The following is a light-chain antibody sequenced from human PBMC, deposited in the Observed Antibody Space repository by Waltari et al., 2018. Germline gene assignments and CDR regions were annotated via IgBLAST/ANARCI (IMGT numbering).Light chain of an antibody. CDR2: RDI. J-gene: IGLJ2*01. V-gene: IGLV3-9*01. Sequence: SYELTQPLSVSVAPGQTATTTCGESNIGSKKAHWYQQKPGQAPLLVIYRDINRPSGIPERFSGSNSGNMATLKINRVEDGDEADYYCQVWTSSPAHVVFGGGTKLTVL. CDR1: NIGSKK. CDR3: QVWTSSPAHVV.